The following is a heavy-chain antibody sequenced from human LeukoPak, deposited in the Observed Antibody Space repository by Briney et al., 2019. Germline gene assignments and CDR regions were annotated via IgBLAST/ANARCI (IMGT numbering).Heavy chain of an antibody. CDR1: GDSLSNYF. CDR2: IYYSGST. D-gene: IGHD3-22*01. Sequence: PSEPLSLTCTVSGDSLSNYFWSWIRQPPGKELEYIGYIYYSGSTSYNPSLQSRLTISADPSKNQLSLKLNSVTAADTAVYYCARHVPYGSSDYPLTYWGQGTLVTV. J-gene: IGHJ4*02. CDR3: ARHVPYGSSDYPLTY. V-gene: IGHV4-59*08.